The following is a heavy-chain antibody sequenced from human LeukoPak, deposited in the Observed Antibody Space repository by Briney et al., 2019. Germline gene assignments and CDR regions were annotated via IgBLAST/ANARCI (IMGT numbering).Heavy chain of an antibody. CDR2: ITGSGDGT. CDR1: GFTLTNYA. V-gene: IGHV3-23*01. J-gene: IGHJ4*02. CDR3: ATQNFDY. Sequence: PGGSLRLFCAASGFTLTNYAMSWVRQAPGEGLEWVSTITGSGDGTYYADSVKGRFTISRDSSKNTLYLQMNSLRVEDTAVYYCATQNFDYWGQGTLVTVSS.